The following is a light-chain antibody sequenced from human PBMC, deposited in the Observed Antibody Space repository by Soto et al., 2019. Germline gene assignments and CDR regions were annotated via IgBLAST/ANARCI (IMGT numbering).Light chain of an antibody. CDR1: SSNIGSNH. J-gene: IGLJ2*01. V-gene: IGLV1-47*01. CDR2: RSD. CDR3: SARDDSLSGVV. Sequence: QSVLTQPPSTSGTPGQRVTISCSGSSSNIGSNHVYWYQQFPGMAPKLLMYRSDQRPTGVPDRFSGSKSRTSASLAISGLRSDDEADYYCSARDDSLSGVVFGGGTKLTVL.